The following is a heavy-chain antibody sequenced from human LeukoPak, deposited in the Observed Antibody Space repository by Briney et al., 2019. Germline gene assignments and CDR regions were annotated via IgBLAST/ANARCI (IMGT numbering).Heavy chain of an antibody. J-gene: IGHJ4*02. CDR3: AREGGPYRPLDY. Sequence: PSETLSLTCTVSGGSISSSNYYWVWIRQPPGKGLEWIGNIQYSGSTYYNPSLKSRVTISLDTSKNQFSLKVNSVTAADTAVFYCAREGGPYRPLDYSGQGTLVTVSS. CDR1: GGSISSSNYY. CDR2: IQYSGST. V-gene: IGHV4-39*02.